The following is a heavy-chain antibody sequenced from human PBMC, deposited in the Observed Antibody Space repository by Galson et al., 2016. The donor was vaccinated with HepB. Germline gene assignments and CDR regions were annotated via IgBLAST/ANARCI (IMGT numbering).Heavy chain of an antibody. V-gene: IGHV3-11*06. CDR3: AREEKYYDFWSGSSYNYALDV. CDR1: GFTFNDYY. CDR2: ISSSSGYT. J-gene: IGHJ6*02. Sequence: SLRLSCAASGFTFNDYYMTWIRQAPGKGLEWVAYISSSSGYTTYADSVKGRFTVSRDNAKNSLWLQMNSLRPEDTAIYYCAREEKYYDFWSGSSYNYALDVWGQGTTVTVSS. D-gene: IGHD3-3*01.